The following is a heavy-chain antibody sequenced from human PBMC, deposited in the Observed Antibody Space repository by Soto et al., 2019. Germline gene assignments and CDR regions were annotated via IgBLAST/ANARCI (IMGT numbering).Heavy chain of an antibody. V-gene: IGHV3-30-3*01. Sequence: QVPLVEYGGDVVQPGTSLGLSCAASGFTFTYNAMHWVRQAPGKGLEWVAAISTDGGYKVYADFVKGRFTISRDNSKNTLWLQMSSLRAEDTAVYYCARDVPPGSVGCMDVWGQGTTVTVSS. CDR2: ISTDGGYK. J-gene: IGHJ6*02. CDR3: ARDVPPGSVGCMDV. D-gene: IGHD2-15*01. CDR1: GFTFTYNA.